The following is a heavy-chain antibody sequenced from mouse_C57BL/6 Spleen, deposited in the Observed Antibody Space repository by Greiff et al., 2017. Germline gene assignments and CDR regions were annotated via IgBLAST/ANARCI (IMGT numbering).Heavy chain of an antibody. J-gene: IGHJ2*01. Sequence: EVQLQQSGPELVKPGASVKISCKASGYTFTDYYMNWVKQSHGKSLEWIGDINPNNGGTSYNQKFKGKATLTVDKSSSTAYMELRSLTSEDTAVYYCARETDSSGHDYWGQGTTLTVSS. D-gene: IGHD3-2*02. CDR1: GYTFTDYY. CDR3: ARETDSSGHDY. V-gene: IGHV1-26*01. CDR2: INPNNGGT.